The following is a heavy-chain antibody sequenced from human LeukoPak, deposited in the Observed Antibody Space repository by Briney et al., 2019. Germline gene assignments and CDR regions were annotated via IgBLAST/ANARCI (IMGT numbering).Heavy chain of an antibody. CDR2: MNPNSGNT. CDR1: GYTFTSYD. D-gene: IGHD3-10*01. V-gene: IGHV1-8*01. J-gene: IGHJ4*02. Sequence: GASVKVSFKASGYTFTSYDINWVRQATGQGLEWMGWMNPNSGNTGYAQKFQGRVNMTRNTSISTAYMELSSLRSEDTAVYYCARGLLYGSGSYYFYWGQGTLVTVSS. CDR3: ARGLLYGSGSYYFY.